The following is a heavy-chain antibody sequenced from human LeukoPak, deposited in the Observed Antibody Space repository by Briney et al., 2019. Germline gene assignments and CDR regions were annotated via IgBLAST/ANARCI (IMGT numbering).Heavy chain of an antibody. D-gene: IGHD2-2*01. CDR1: GFTFSSYA. Sequence: PGGSLRLSCAASGFTFSSYAMSWVRQAPGKGLEWVSAISGSGGSTYYADSVKGRFTISRDNSKNTLYLHMNSLRAEDTAVYYCAKDPGYCTSTSCYPYYFDYWGQGTLVTVSS. CDR3: AKDPGYCTSTSCYPYYFDY. J-gene: IGHJ4*02. CDR2: ISGSGGST. V-gene: IGHV3-23*01.